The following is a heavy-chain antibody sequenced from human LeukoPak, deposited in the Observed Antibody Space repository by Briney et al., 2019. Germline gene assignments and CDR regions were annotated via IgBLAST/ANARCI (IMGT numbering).Heavy chain of an antibody. CDR1: GYTFTSYD. D-gene: IGHD4-23*01. V-gene: IGHV1-8*03. CDR3: ARDLGGNEDY. J-gene: IGHJ4*02. Sequence: GASVKVSRKASGYTFTSYDINWVRQATGQGLEWMGRMNPNSGNTGYAQKFQGRVTITRNTSTSTAYMELSSLRSEDTAVYYCARDLGGNEDYWGQGTLVTVSS. CDR2: MNPNSGNT.